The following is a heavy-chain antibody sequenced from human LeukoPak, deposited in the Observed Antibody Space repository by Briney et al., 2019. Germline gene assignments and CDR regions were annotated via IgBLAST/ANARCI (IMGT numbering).Heavy chain of an antibody. Sequence: ASVKVSCKASGYTFTGYYMHWVRQAPGQGLEWMGWINPNSGGTNYAQKFQGRVTMTRDTSISTAYMELSRLRSDDTAVYYCARFKKEITMIVVVTQAAFDIWGQGTMVTVSS. D-gene: IGHD3-22*01. CDR1: GYTFTGYY. CDR3: ARFKKEITMIVVVTQAAFDI. J-gene: IGHJ3*02. CDR2: INPNSGGT. V-gene: IGHV1-2*02.